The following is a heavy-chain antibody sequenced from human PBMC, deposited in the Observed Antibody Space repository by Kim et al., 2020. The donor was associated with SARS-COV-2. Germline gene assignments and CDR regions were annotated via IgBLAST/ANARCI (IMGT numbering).Heavy chain of an antibody. CDR2: IRSKANSYAT. CDR1: GFTFSGSA. CDR3: TRVVAAKGGYYYYGMDV. V-gene: IGHV3-73*01. D-gene: IGHD2-15*01. J-gene: IGHJ6*02. Sequence: GGSLRLSCAASGFTFSGSAMHWVRQASGKGLEWVGRIRSKANSYATAYAASVKGRFTISRDDSKNTAYLQMNSLKTEDTAVYYCTRVVAAKGGYYYYGMDVWGQGTTVTVSS.